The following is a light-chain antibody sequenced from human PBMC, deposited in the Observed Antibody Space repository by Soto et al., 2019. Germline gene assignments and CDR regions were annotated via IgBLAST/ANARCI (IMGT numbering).Light chain of an antibody. Sequence: QSVLTQPASVSGSPGQSITISCTGTSSDVGSYNLVSWYQQHPGKAPKLMIYEVNKRPSGVPDRFSGSKSGNTASLTVSGLRADDEADYYCSSYSPSHVVFGGGTKLTVL. CDR2: EVN. CDR3: SSYSPSHVV. CDR1: SSDVGSYNL. V-gene: IGLV2-14*02. J-gene: IGLJ2*01.